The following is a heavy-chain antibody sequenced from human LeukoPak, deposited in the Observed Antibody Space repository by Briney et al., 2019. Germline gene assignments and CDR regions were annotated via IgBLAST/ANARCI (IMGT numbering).Heavy chain of an antibody. V-gene: IGHV4-39*07. Sequence: SETPSLTCTVSGGSISSSSYYWGWIRQPPGKGLEWIGSIYYSGSTYYNPSLKSRVTISVDTSKNQFSLKLSSVTAADTAVYYCARDVTQAAAGYGVAFDIWGQGTMVTVSS. CDR3: ARDVTQAAAGYGVAFDI. D-gene: IGHD6-13*01. CDR1: GGSISSSSYY. J-gene: IGHJ3*02. CDR2: IYYSGST.